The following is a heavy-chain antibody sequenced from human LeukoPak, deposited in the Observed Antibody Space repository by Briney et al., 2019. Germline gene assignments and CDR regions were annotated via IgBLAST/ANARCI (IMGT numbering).Heavy chain of an antibody. V-gene: IGHV4-4*02. CDR1: GGSISSSNW. Sequence: SETLSLTCAVSGGSISSSNWWSWVRQPPGKGLEWIGEIYHSGSTNYNPSLKSRVTISVDKSKNQFSLKLSSVTAADTAVYYCARGVLLWFGELPYFDYWGQGTLVTVSS. D-gene: IGHD3-10*01. CDR2: IYHSGST. J-gene: IGHJ4*02. CDR3: ARGVLLWFGELPYFDY.